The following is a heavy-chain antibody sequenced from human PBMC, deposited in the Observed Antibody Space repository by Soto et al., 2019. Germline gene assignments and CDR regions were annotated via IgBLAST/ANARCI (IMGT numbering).Heavy chain of an antibody. J-gene: IGHJ4*02. CDR1: GGSISSSNW. V-gene: IGHV4-4*02. CDR3: ARGEYSSSSTIFDD. D-gene: IGHD6-6*01. CDR2: IYHSGST. Sequence: QVQLQESGPGLVKPSGTLSLTCAVSGGSISSSNWWSWVRQPPGKGLEWIGEIYHSGSTNYNPSLKRRVTISVDKSKNQCSLKLSSVTAADTAVYYCARGEYSSSSTIFDDWGQGTLVSVSS.